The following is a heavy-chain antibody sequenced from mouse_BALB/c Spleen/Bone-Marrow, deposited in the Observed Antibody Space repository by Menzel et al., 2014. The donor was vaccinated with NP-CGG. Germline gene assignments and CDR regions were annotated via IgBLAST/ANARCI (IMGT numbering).Heavy chain of an antibody. V-gene: IGHV5-2*03. D-gene: IGHD4-1*01. Sequence: EVKVEESGGGLVQPGESLKLSCESNEYEFPSHDMSWVRKTPEKRLELVAAINSDGGSTYYPDTMERRFIISRDKTKKTLYLQMSSLRSEDTALYYCARHANWDWFAYWGQGTLVTVSA. CDR3: ARHANWDWFAY. CDR1: EYEFPSHD. J-gene: IGHJ3*01. CDR2: INSDGGST.